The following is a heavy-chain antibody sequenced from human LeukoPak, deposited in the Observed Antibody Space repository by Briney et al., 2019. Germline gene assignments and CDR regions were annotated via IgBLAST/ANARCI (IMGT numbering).Heavy chain of an antibody. CDR1: GGTFSSYA. CDR3: ARDVGTAYYYDSSGYLDY. V-gene: IGHV1-69*15. D-gene: IGHD3-22*01. J-gene: IGHJ4*02. CDR2: IIPIFGTA. Sequence: SVKVSCKASGGTFSSYAISWVRQAPGQGLEWMGRIIPIFGTANYAQKFQGRVTITADESTSTAYMELSSLRSEDTAVYYCARDVGTAYYYDSSGYLDYWGQGTLVTVSS.